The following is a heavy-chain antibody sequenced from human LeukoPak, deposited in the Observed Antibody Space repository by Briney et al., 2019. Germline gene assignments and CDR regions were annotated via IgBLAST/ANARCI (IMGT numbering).Heavy chain of an antibody. CDR1: GGSISSYY. Sequence: SETLSLTCTVSGGSISSYYWSWIRQPAGKGLEWIGRIYTSGSTNYNPSLNSRVTMSVDTSKNQFSLKLSSVTAADTAVYYCAVKVIAAAGADAFDIWGQGTMVTVSS. D-gene: IGHD6-13*01. CDR2: IYTSGST. J-gene: IGHJ3*02. V-gene: IGHV4-4*07. CDR3: AVKVIAAAGADAFDI.